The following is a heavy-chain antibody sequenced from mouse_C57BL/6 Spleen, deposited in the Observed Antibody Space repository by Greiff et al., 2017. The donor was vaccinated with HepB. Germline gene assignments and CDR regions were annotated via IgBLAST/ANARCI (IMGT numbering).Heavy chain of an antibody. CDR1: GYTFTSYW. Sequence: VQLQQSGTELVKPGASVKLSCKASGYTFTSYWMHWVKQRPGQGLEWIGNINPSNGGTNYNEKFKSKATLTVDKSSSTAYMQLSSLTSEDSAVYYCARDGRLGVYAMDYWGQGTSVTVSS. CDR2: INPSNGGT. J-gene: IGHJ4*01. CDR3: ARDGRLGVYAMDY. D-gene: IGHD4-1*01. V-gene: IGHV1-53*01.